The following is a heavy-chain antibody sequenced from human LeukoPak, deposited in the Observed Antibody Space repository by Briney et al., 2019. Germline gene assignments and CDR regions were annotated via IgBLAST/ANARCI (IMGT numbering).Heavy chain of an antibody. V-gene: IGHV3-49*04. CDR2: IRSKAYGGTT. J-gene: IGHJ4*02. D-gene: IGHD6-13*01. CDR3: AKDSSSWYPIYYFDY. Sequence: PGGSLRLSCRASGFTFGDYAMSWVRQAPGKGLEGVGFIRSKAYGGTTEYAASVKGRFTISRDDSKSIAYLQMNSLKIEDTAVYYCAKDSSSWYPIYYFDYWGQGTLVTVSS. CDR1: GFTFGDYA.